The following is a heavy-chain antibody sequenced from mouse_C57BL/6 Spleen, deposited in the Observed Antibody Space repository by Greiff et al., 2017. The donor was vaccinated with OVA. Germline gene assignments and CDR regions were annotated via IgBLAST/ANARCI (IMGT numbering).Heavy chain of an antibody. CDR1: GFTFTDYY. CDR3: ARSPFITTVVSRYFDV. Sequence: EVHLVESGGGLVQPGGSLSLSCAASGFTFTDYYMSWVRQPPGKALEWLGFIRNKANGYTTEYSASVKGRFTISSDNSQSILYLQMNALRAEDSATYYCARSPFITTVVSRYFDVWGTGTTVTVSS. CDR2: IRNKANGYTT. D-gene: IGHD1-1*01. J-gene: IGHJ1*03. V-gene: IGHV7-3*01.